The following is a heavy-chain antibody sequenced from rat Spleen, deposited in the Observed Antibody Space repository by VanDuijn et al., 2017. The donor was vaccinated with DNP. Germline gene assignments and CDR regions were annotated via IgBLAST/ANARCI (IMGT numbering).Heavy chain of an antibody. CDR3: VRWNSGHFDY. J-gene: IGHJ2*01. V-gene: IGHV5-50*01. Sequence: EVQLVESGGGLVQPGSSLKLSCVASGFTFSSYNMHWIRQAPKKGLEWIALIYYDSSNKYYGDSVKGRFTISRDNAKNTLYLQMNSLRSEDMATYYCVRWNSGHFDYWGQGVMVPVSS. CDR2: IYYDSSNK. CDR1: GFTFSSYN. D-gene: IGHD4-3*01.